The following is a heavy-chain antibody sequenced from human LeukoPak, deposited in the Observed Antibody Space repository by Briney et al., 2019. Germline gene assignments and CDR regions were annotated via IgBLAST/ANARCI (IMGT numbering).Heavy chain of an antibody. V-gene: IGHV3-33*01. CDR3: ARDPRGPGMDV. CDR2: IWYDGSNK. Sequence: GRSLRLSCAASGFTFSSYGMHWVRQAPGKGLEWVAVIWYDGSNKYYADSVEGRFAISRDNSRNTLYLQMNSLRAEDTAVYYCARDPRGPGMDVWGQGTTVTVSS. J-gene: IGHJ6*02. CDR1: GFTFSSYG.